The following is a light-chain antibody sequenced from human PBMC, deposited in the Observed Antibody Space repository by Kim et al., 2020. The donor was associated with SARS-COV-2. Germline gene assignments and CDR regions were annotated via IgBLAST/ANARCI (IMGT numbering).Light chain of an antibody. CDR3: QQYNTYTWT. J-gene: IGKJ1*01. V-gene: IGKV1-16*01. Sequence: ASVGDTVTITCRASQGIANSLAWFQQKPGKAPKSLIYAASTLQSGVPSRFSGTGSRTYFTLTISSLQPEDSATYYCQQYNTYTWTFGQGTKVDIK. CDR2: AAS. CDR1: QGIANS.